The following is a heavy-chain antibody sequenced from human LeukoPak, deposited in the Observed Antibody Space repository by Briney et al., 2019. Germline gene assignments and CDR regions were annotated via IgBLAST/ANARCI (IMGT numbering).Heavy chain of an antibody. CDR1: GFTFSSYS. CDR2: ISSSSSYI. CDR3: ARDRGGSGSSFDY. D-gene: IGHD1-26*01. V-gene: IGHV3-21*01. Sequence: PGGSLRLSCAASGFTFSSYSMNWVRQTPGKGLEWVSSISSSSSYIYYADSVKGRFTISRDNAKNSLYLQMNSLRAEDTAVYYCARDRGGSGSSFDYWGQGTLVTVSS. J-gene: IGHJ4*02.